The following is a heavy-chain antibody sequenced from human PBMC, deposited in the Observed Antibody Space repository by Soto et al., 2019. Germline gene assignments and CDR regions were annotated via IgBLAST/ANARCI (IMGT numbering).Heavy chain of an antibody. Sequence: QVQLVQSGAEVKKPGASVKVSCKASGYTFTSYYMHWVRQAPGQGLEWMGIINPSRGSTGYAQKFQGRVTLTRDTSTSTGDMELSSLRSEATAVYYCARDLRRGPPPDGMDLWGQGTTVTVSS. CDR1: GYTFTSYY. CDR2: INPSRGST. V-gene: IGHV1-46*01. J-gene: IGHJ6*02. D-gene: IGHD3-16*01. CDR3: ARDLRRGPPPDGMDL.